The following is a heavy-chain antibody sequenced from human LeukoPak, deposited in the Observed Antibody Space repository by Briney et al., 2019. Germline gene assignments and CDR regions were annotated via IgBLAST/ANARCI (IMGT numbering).Heavy chain of an antibody. D-gene: IGHD6-13*01. Sequence: GGSLRLSCAASGFTFSNYGMHWVRHAPGKGLEWLAFIRYDGSNKNYADSVKGRFTISRDNSKNTLYLQMNSLRAEDTAVYYCAKKGSSTWYHFDYWGQGTLVTVSS. CDR1: GFTFSNYG. J-gene: IGHJ4*02. V-gene: IGHV3-30*02. CDR2: IRYDGSNK. CDR3: AKKGSSTWYHFDY.